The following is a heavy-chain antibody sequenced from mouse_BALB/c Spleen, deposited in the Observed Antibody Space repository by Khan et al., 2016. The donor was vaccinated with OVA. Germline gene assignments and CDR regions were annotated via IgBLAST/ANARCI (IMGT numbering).Heavy chain of an antibody. Sequence: QVQVKQSGAEQAKPGASVKMSCKTSGYTFSSYWMHWVKQRPGQGLEWIGYINPTSGYTEYNEKFKDKATLSADKSSSTAYMQLTSLKSEDSAVYYCARDRIDYWGQGTTLTVSS. CDR2: INPTSGYT. CDR3: ARDRIDY. CDR1: GYTFSSYW. V-gene: IGHV1-7*01. J-gene: IGHJ2*01.